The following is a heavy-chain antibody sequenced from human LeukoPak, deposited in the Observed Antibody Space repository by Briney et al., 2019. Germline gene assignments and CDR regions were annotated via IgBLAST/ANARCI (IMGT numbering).Heavy chain of an antibody. CDR3: AIDGTPRVHAFDV. D-gene: IGHD1-1*01. Sequence: PGGSLRLSCAASGFTFSSYSMNWVRQAPGKGLEWVASISSSSSYIYYADSVKGRFTISRNNAKNSLYLQMNSLRAENMSVYYCAIDGTPRVHAFDVWGQGTMVSVSS. CDR1: GFTFSSYS. CDR2: ISSSSSYI. V-gene: IGHV3-21*01. J-gene: IGHJ3*01.